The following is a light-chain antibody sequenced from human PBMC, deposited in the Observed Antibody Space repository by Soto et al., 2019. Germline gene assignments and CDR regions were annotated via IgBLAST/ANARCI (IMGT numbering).Light chain of an antibody. V-gene: IGLV2-23*02. CDR3: CSYSGSRTYV. J-gene: IGLJ1*01. CDR1: SSDVGSYNL. Sequence: QSALTQPASVSGSPGQSITISCTGTSSDVGSYNLVSWYQQHPGKAPKLIIYEVSKRPSGVSNGFSGSKSGNTASLTISGLQAEDEADYFCCSYSGSRTYVFGTVTKLTVL. CDR2: EVS.